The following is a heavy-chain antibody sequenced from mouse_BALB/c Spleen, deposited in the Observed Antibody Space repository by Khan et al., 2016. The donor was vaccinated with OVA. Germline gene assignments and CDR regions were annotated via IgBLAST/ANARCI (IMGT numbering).Heavy chain of an antibody. CDR1: DYTFTTYW. J-gene: IGHJ2*01. V-gene: IGHV1-7*01. CDR3: ARDRIDY. Sequence: QVRLQQSGAELAKPGASVKMSCKASDYTFTTYWMHWVKQRPGQGLEWIGYINPTSGYTDYNQKFKDKATLTADKSSSTAYMQLSSLTSDDSAVYYCARDRIDYWGQGTTLTVSS. CDR2: INPTSGYT.